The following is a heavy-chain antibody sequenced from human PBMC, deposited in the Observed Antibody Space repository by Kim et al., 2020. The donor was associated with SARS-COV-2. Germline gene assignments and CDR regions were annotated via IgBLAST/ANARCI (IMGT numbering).Heavy chain of an antibody. D-gene: IGHD3-10*01. CDR3: AKSMVRGIINYHYYGMDV. V-gene: IGHV3-30*02. Sequence: VRGRFTISRDNSENTLFLQMNSLRAEDTAVYYCAKSMVRGIINYHYYGMDVWGQGTTVTVSS. J-gene: IGHJ6*02.